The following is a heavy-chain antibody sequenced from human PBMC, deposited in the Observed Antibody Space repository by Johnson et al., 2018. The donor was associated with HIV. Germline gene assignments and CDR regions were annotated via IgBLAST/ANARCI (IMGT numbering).Heavy chain of an antibody. D-gene: IGHD2-21*01. J-gene: IGHJ3*02. CDR2: ISYDGSNK. V-gene: IGHV3-30*04. Sequence: QVQLVESGGGVVQPGRSLRLSCAASGFTFSSYAMHWVRQAPGKGLEWVAVISYDGSNKYYADSVKGRFTISRDNPWNTLSLQMNNLTSEDTAVYYCAKSVVVVLVGDNDDAFDIWGQGTMVTVSS. CDR1: GFTFSSYA. CDR3: AKSVVVVLVGDNDDAFDI.